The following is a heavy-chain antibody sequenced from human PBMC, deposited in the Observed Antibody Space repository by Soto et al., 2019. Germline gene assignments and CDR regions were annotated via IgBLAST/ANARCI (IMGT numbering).Heavy chain of an antibody. CDR1: GFTFSSYG. CDR3: ARVRGYYGSGGMDV. D-gene: IGHD3-10*01. V-gene: IGHV3-30*03. Sequence: QVQLVESGGGVVQPGRSLRLSCAASGFTFSSYGMHWVRQAPGKGLEWVAVISYDGSNKYYADSVKGRFTISRDNSKNTLYLQMNSLRAEDTAVYYCARVRGYYGSGGMDVWGQGTTVTVSS. J-gene: IGHJ6*02. CDR2: ISYDGSNK.